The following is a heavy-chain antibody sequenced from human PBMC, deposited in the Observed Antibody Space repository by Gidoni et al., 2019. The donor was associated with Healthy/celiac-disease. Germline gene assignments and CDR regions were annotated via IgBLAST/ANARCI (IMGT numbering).Heavy chain of an antibody. CDR1: GYTFTSYY. CDR3: AREEGGYYDSSGYDY. CDR2: INPSGGST. V-gene: IGHV1-46*01. D-gene: IGHD3-22*01. J-gene: IGHJ4*02. Sequence: QVQLVQSAAELKKPRASVKVSCKASGYTFTSYYMHWVRQAPGQGLEWMGIINPSGGSTSYAQKYQGRVTMTRDTSTSTVYMELSSLRSEDTAVYYCAREEGGYYDSSGYDYWGQGTLVTVSS.